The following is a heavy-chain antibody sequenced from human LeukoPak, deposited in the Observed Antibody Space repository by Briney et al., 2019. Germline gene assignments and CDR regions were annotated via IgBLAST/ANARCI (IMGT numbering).Heavy chain of an antibody. V-gene: IGHV4-59*01. CDR1: GGSISSYY. J-gene: IGHJ6*03. Sequence: SETLSLTCTVSGGSISSYYWSWIRQPPGKGLEWIGYIYYSGSTNYNPSLKSRVTISVDASKNQFSLKLSSVTAADTAVYYCARDGHYYYMDVWGKGTTVTVSS. CDR3: ARDGHYYYMDV. CDR2: IYYSGST.